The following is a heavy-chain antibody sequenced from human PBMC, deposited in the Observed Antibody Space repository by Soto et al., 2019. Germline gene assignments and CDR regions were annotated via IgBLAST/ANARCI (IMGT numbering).Heavy chain of an antibody. V-gene: IGHV1-46*01. CDR2: IYPGGVNI. CDR1: GYSFTSHY. J-gene: IGHJ6*02. Sequence: ASVKVSCKAIGYSFTSHYMHWVRQAPGQGLEWMGTIYPGGVNIGYAQKFKGRVTMTKDTSTSTVYMELRNLRSDDTAVYYCGRDPYHVLMVNAPNLYGMDVWGQGTTVTVSS. CDR3: GRDPYHVLMVNAPNLYGMDV. D-gene: IGHD2-8*01.